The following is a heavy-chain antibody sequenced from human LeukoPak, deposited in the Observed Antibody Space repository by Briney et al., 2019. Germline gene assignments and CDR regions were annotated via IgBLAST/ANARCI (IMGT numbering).Heavy chain of an antibody. V-gene: IGHV4-61*01. D-gene: IGHD3-16*02. J-gene: IGHJ4*02. CDR1: GDSVRSDSHY. CDR2: IYYSGST. Sequence: SETLSLTCSVSGDSVRSDSHYWRWIRQPPGKGLEWIVYIYYSGSTNYNPSLKSRVTISVDTSKNQFSLKLSSVTAADTAVYYCARTEVLRDYDYVWGSYRSPHFDYWGQGTLVTVSS. CDR3: ARTEVLRDYDYVWGSYRSPHFDY.